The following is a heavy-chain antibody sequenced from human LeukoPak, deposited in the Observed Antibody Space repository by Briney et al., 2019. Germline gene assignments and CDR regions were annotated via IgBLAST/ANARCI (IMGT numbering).Heavy chain of an antibody. Sequence: SETLSLTCTVSGDSIRRSNDYWGWIRQSPGKGLEWLGSIYYSGNTYYNPSLESRLTISVDTYNNQFSLKLSSVTAADTAVYYCATARPRAVAYFDYWGQGTLVTVSS. CDR2: IYYSGNT. D-gene: IGHD6-19*01. CDR1: GDSIRRSNDY. J-gene: IGHJ4*02. CDR3: ATARPRAVAYFDY. V-gene: IGHV4-39*07.